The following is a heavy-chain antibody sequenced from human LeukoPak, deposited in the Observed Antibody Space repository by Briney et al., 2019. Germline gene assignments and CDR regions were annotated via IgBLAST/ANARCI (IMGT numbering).Heavy chain of an antibody. CDR1: GFTFSSYG. J-gene: IGHJ4*02. CDR2: IRYDGSDK. Sequence: GGSLRLSCAASGFTFSSYGMHWVRRAPGKGLEWVAFIRYDGSDKYYADSVKGRFTISRDNSKNTLYLQMNSLRGEDTAVYYCAKIGAVAGHFDYWGQGTLVTVSS. CDR3: AKIGAVAGHFDY. V-gene: IGHV3-30*02. D-gene: IGHD6-19*01.